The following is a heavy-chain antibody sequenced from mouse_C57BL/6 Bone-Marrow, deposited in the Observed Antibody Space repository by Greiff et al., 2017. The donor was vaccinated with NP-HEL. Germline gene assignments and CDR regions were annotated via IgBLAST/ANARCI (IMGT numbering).Heavy chain of an antibody. CDR1: GFTFSSYA. V-gene: IGHV5-9-1*02. J-gene: IGHJ4*01. CDR3: TRGYYGSDAMDY. Sequence: EVMLVESGEGLVKPGGSLKLSCAASGFTFSSYAMSWVRQTPEKRLEWVAYISSGGDYIYYADTVKGRFTISRDNARNTLYLQMSSLKSEDTAMYYCTRGYYGSDAMDYWGQGTSVTVSS. CDR2: ISSGGDYI. D-gene: IGHD1-1*01.